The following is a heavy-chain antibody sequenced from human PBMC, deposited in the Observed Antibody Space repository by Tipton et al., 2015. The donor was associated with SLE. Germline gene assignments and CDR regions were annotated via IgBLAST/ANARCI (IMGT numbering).Heavy chain of an antibody. CDR1: GFTFSSYD. D-gene: IGHD3-10*02. CDR2: IGTAGDT. CDR3: ARDTIFGYYYYMDV. V-gene: IGHV3-13*01. J-gene: IGHJ6*03. Sequence: SLRLSCAASGFTFSSYDMHWVRQATGKGLEWVSAIGTAGDTYYPGSVKGRFTISRENAKNSLYLQMNSLRVEDTAVYYCARDTIFGYYYYMDVWGRGTTVTVSS.